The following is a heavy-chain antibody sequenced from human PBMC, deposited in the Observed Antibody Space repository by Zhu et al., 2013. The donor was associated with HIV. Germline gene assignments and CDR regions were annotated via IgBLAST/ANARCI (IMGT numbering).Heavy chain of an antibody. Sequence: QVQLQESGPGLVKPSETLSLTCTVSGYSISSGYYWGWIRQPPGKGLEWIGSIYHSGSTYYNPSLKSRVTISVDTSKNQFSLKLSSVTAADTAVYYCASPYDSSGWDAFDIWGQGTMVTVSS. D-gene: IGHD3-22*01. CDR2: IYHSGST. V-gene: IGHV4-38-2*02. J-gene: IGHJ3*02. CDR1: GYSISSGYY. CDR3: ASPYDSSGWDAFDI.